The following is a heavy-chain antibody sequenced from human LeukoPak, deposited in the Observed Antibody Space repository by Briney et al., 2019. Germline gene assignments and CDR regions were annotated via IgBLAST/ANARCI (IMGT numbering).Heavy chain of an antibody. CDR1: GYTFTSYG. D-gene: IGHD5-18*01. Sequence: ASVKVSCKASGYTFTSYGITWVRQAPGQGGEWMGWSSAYNGNTNYAQKLQGRVTMTTATSTSTAYMELRSLRSDDTAVYYCARDLGGYSYGYQNWFDPWGQGTLVTVSS. CDR3: ARDLGGYSYGYQNWFDP. V-gene: IGHV1-18*01. J-gene: IGHJ5*02. CDR2: SSAYNGNT.